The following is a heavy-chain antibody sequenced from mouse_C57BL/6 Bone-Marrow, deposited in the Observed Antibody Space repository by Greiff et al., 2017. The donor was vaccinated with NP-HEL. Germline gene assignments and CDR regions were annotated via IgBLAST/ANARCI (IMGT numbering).Heavy chain of an antibody. D-gene: IGHD2-1*01. V-gene: IGHV5-4*01. CDR2: ISDVVSST. CDR3: ARDWCYGNYPAY. J-gene: IGHJ3*01. CDR1: GFTFRSYA. Sequence: EVHLVESGGGLVKPGGSLKLSCAASGFTFRSYAMSWVRQPPETRLEWVATISDVVSSTSYPANVKGRFTISRDNAKNHLYRQRSHLKSEETAMYYWARDWCYGNYPAYWGKGTLVTVSA.